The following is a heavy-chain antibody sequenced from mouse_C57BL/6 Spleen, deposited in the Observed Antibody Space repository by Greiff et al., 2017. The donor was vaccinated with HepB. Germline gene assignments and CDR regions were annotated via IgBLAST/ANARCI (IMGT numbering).Heavy chain of an antibody. CDR1: GYAFSSSW. CDR3: ARESPSLLLFDY. Sequence: QVQLQQSGPELVKPGASVKISCKASGYAFSSSWMNWVKQRPGKGLEWIGRIYPGDGDTNYNGKFKGKATLTADKSSSTAYMQLSSLTSEDSAVYFCARESPSLLLFDYWGQGTTLTVSS. J-gene: IGHJ2*01. V-gene: IGHV1-82*01. D-gene: IGHD1-1*01. CDR2: IYPGDGDT.